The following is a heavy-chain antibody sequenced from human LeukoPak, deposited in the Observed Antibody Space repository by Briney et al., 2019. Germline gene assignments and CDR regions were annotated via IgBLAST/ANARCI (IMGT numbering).Heavy chain of an antibody. CDR3: ARPRPVVVNTVGHAFDI. CDR2: INTNTGNP. V-gene: IGHV7-4-1*02. Sequence: ASVKVSCKASGYTFTSYAMNWVRQAPGQGLEWMGWINTNTGNPTYAQGFTGRFVFSLDTSVSTAYLQISSLKAEDTAVYYCARPRPVVVNTVGHAFDIWGQGTMVTVSS. CDR1: GYTFTSYA. D-gene: IGHD3-22*01. J-gene: IGHJ3*02.